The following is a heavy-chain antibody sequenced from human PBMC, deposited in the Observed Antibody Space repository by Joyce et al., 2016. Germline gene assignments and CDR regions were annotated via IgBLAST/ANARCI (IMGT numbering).Heavy chain of an antibody. D-gene: IGHD5/OR15-5a*01. CDR1: GFTFSSYS. V-gene: IGHV3-21*01. CDR2: ISMNRNYI. CDR3: ARNSAPRASTYYGLDV. J-gene: IGHJ6*02. Sequence: EVQLVESGGGLVRPGGSLRLSCAASGFTFSSYSMNWVRQAPGKGLGWVSFISMNRNYIYYADSVNGRFTISRDNAKSSLFLQMDSLRAEDTAVYYCARNSAPRASTYYGLDVWGQGTTVTVSS.